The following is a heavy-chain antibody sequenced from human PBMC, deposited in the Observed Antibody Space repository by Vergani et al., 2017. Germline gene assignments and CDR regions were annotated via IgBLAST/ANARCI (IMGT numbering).Heavy chain of an antibody. V-gene: IGHV1-69*06. J-gene: IGHJ6*02. CDR2: IIPIFGTA. D-gene: IGHD3-3*01. CDR3: ARDGVYYDFWSGRGDYYGMDV. CDR1: GGTFSSYA. Sequence: QVQLVQSGAEVKKPGSSVKVSCKASGGTFSSYAISWVRQAPGQGLEWMGGIIPIFGTANYAQKFQGRVTITADKSTSTAYMELSSLRSEDTAVYYCARDGVYYDFWSGRGDYYGMDVWGQGTTVTVSS.